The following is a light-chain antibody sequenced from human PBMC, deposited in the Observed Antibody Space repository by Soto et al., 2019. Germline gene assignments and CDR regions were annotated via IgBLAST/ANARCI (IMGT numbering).Light chain of an antibody. CDR1: SSDVGGAYNY. J-gene: IGLJ1*01. CDR2: DVN. Sequence: QSAVTQPASVSGSPGQSISISCTGTSSDVGGAYNYVSWYQHHPDKAPKLVIFDVNNRPSGVSNRFSGSKSGNTASLTISGLQAEDEADYYCCSYTSTSTYVFGTGTKVTVL. CDR3: CSYTSTSTYV. V-gene: IGLV2-14*03.